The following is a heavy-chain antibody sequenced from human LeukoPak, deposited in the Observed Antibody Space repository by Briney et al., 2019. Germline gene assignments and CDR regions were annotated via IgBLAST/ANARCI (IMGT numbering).Heavy chain of an antibody. Sequence: RRTLRLSCAASGFTFSSYSMNWVRQAPAKGLEWVSYITSSSSNIYHADSGKGRFTISRDNAKNSLNLKMDSLRAEDTAVYDCARDRDGSGYHDAFDIWGQGTMVTVSS. J-gene: IGHJ3*02. CDR2: ITSSSSNI. CDR3: ARDRDGSGYHDAFDI. CDR1: GFTFSSYS. D-gene: IGHD3-22*01. V-gene: IGHV3-48*01.